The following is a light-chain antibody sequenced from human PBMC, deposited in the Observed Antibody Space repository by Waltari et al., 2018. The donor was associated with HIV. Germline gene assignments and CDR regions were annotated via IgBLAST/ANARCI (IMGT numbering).Light chain of an antibody. V-gene: IGKV1-9*01. CDR2: AAS. J-gene: IGKJ4*01. Sequence: DIQLTQSPSYLSASVGDRVTVTCRASEGINNYLAWYQQKPGTAPKLLVYAASTLQNGVPSRFSGRGSGTEFTLTIDSLQPEDFATYYCQQRTNWPQNTFGGGTKVEIK. CDR3: QQRTNWPQNT. CDR1: EGINNY.